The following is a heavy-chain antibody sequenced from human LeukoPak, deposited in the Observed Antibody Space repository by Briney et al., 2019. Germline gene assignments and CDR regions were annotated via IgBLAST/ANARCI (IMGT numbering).Heavy chain of an antibody. CDR1: GFTVNSNY. J-gene: IGHJ4*02. D-gene: IGHD3-10*01. V-gene: IGHV3-66*01. CDR3: ATDGSSRPESY. CDR2: VDPGGST. Sequence: PGGSLRLSWAASGFTVNSNYMIWVRQAPGKGLEWVSLVDPGGSTYYAESVKGRFSISRDNSRNTVYLQMYSLRADDTAVYYCATDGSSRPESYWGQGTRVTVSS.